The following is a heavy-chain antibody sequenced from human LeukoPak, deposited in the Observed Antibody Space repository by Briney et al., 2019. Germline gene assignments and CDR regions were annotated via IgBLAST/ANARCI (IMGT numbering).Heavy chain of an antibody. CDR1: GGSFSGYY. J-gene: IGHJ5*02. CDR2: INHSGST. CDR3: ARGPYTYYYGSGSSNTYSWFDP. D-gene: IGHD3-10*01. V-gene: IGHV4-34*01. Sequence: PSETLSLTCAVYGGSFSGYYWSWIRQPPGKGLEWIGEINHSGSTNYNPSLKSRVTISVDTSKNQFSLKLSSVTAADTAVYYCARGPYTYYYGSGSSNTYSWFDPWGQGTLVTVSS.